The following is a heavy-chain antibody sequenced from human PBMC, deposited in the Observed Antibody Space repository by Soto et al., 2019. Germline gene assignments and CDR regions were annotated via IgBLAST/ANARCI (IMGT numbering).Heavy chain of an antibody. CDR1: GFTFSSYS. D-gene: IGHD2-15*01. CDR2: ISSSSSYI. V-gene: IGHV3-21*01. Sequence: GGSLRLSCAASGFTFSSYSMNWVRQAPGKGLEWVSSISSSSSYIYYADSVKGRFTISRDNAKNSLYLQMNSLRAEDTAVYYCARYSEDLLPPSGYYYGMDVWGQGTTVTVLL. J-gene: IGHJ6*02. CDR3: ARYSEDLLPPSGYYYGMDV.